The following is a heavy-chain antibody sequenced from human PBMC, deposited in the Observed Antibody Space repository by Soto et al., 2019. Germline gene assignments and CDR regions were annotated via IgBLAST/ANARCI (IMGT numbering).Heavy chain of an antibody. CDR2: INPSGGST. CDR3: ARAPPAIILPPAGSWFDP. V-gene: IGHV1-46*01. Sequence: ASVKVSCKASGYTFTSYYMHWVRQAPGQGLEWMGIINPSGGSTSYAQKFQGRVTMTRDTSTSTAYMELRSLRSDDTAVYYCARAPPAIILPPAGSWFDPWGQGTLVTVSS. D-gene: IGHD5-18*01. J-gene: IGHJ5*02. CDR1: GYTFTSYY.